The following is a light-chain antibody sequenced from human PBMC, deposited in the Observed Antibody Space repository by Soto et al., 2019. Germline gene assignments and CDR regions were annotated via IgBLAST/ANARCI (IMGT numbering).Light chain of an antibody. CDR3: QQYNSYRA. Sequence: DIQMTQSPSTLPASVGDRVTITCRASQSISNWLAWYQQKPGRAPKLLISKASSLESGVPSRFSGSGFGTEFTLTISSLQPDDFATYYCQQYNSYRAFGQGTKGDIK. CDR2: KAS. CDR1: QSISNW. V-gene: IGKV1-5*03. J-gene: IGKJ1*01.